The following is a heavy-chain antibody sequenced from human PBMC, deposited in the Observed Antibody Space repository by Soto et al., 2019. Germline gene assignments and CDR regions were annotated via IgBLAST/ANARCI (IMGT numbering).Heavy chain of an antibody. CDR1: GFSLSNARMG. CDR3: ARIRRAAACTPYYDGMDV. CDR2: IFSNDEK. D-gene: IGHD6-13*01. J-gene: IGHJ6*02. Sequence: SGPTLVNPTETLTLTCTVSGFSLSNARMGVSWIRQPPGKALEWLAHIFSNDEKSYSTSLKSRLTISKDTSKSQVVLTMTNMDPVDTATYYCARIRRAAACTPYYDGMDVWGQGTTVTVSS. V-gene: IGHV2-26*01.